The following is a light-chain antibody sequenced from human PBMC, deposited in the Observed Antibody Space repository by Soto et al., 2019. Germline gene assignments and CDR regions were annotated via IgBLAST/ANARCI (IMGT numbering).Light chain of an antibody. CDR3: MQTAHLPLT. V-gene: IGKV2D-29*01. CDR1: QSLLSSDEKTY. CDR2: EVS. J-gene: IGKJ4*01. Sequence: VLTQTPLSLAVTPGQPASISCKSSQSLLSSDEKTYLYWLLQKPGQPPQLLIYEVSNRFSGVPDRFSGSGSGTDFTLKISRVDAEYVGIYYCMQTAHLPLTFCGGTKVEI.